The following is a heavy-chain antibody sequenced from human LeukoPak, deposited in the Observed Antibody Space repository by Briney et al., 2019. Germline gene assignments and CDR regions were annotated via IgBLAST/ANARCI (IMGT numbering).Heavy chain of an antibody. J-gene: IGHJ4*02. CDR1: GFTFSSYA. CDR2: ISGSGGGT. CDR3: AKASSRMTTVTSPLGY. Sequence: GGSLRLSXAASGFTFSSYAMNWARQAPGKGLEWLSAISGSGGGTYYADSVKGRFTISRDNSKNTLYLQMNSLRAEDTAVYYCAKASSRMTTVTSPLGYWGQGTLVTVSS. V-gene: IGHV3-23*01. D-gene: IGHD4-17*01.